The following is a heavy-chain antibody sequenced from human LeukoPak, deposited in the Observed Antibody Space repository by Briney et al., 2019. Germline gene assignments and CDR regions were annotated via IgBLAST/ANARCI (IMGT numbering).Heavy chain of an antibody. D-gene: IGHD3-10*01. CDR3: ARGPTPSFYYGSGSYYSLDY. J-gene: IGHJ4*02. Sequence: GGSLRLSCAASGFTFSSYWMTWVRQAPGKGLEWVANIKQDGSGKYYVDSVKGRFTISRDNAKNSLYLQMNSLRAEDTAVYYCARGPTPSFYYGSGSYYSLDYWGQGTLVTVSS. CDR1: GFTFSSYW. V-gene: IGHV3-7*01. CDR2: IKQDGSGK.